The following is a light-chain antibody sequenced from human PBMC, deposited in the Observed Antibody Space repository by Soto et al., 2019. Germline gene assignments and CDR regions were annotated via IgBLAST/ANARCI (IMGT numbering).Light chain of an antibody. CDR2: RAS. J-gene: IGKJ3*01. V-gene: IGKV1-12*01. CDR3: QQGNSFPFT. Sequence: DIQMTQSPSSVSASVGDRVTITCRASQDISNWLGWYQQKPGKARVLLIYRASSLQSEVPSRFSGSGSGTHFTLTISGLKPEDFATYYCQQGNSFPFTFGPGTKVD. CDR1: QDISNW.